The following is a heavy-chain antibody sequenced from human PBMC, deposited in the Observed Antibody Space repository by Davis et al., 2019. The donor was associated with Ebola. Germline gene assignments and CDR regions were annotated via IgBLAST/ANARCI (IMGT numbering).Heavy chain of an antibody. CDR3: ARENFWSGYYNLDY. CDR1: GFTFSSYS. CDR2: ISSSSSYI. D-gene: IGHD3-3*01. V-gene: IGHV3-21*01. J-gene: IGHJ4*02. Sequence: PGGSLRLSCAASGFTFSSYSMNWVRQAPGKGLEWVSSISSSSSYIYYADSVKGRFTISRDNAKNSLYLQMNSLRAEDTAVYYCARENFWSGYYNLDYWGQGTLVTVSS.